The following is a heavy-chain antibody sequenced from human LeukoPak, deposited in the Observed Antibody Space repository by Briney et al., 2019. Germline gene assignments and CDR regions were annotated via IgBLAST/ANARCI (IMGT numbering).Heavy chain of an antibody. V-gene: IGHV4-34*01. CDR3: ARGRQYCSGGSCYSWFDY. CDR2: INHSGST. D-gene: IGHD2-15*01. Sequence: SETLSLTCAVYGGSFSGYYWGWIRQPPGKGLEWIGEINHSGSTNYNPSLKSRVTISVDTSKNQFSLKLSSVTAADTAVYYCARGRQYCSGGSCYSWFDYWGQGTLVTVSS. CDR1: GGSFSGYY. J-gene: IGHJ5*01.